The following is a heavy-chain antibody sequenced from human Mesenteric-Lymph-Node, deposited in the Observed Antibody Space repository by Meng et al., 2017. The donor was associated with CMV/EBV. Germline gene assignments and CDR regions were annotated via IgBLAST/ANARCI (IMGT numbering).Heavy chain of an antibody. J-gene: IGHJ4*02. CDR2: IHPVDSAT. D-gene: IGHD7-27*01. CDR1: GNNFNAYW. V-gene: IGHV5-51*01. CDR3: ARELGIGSNFDY. Sequence: CEGSGNNFNAYWIGWVRQMPGKGLEWMGIIHPVDSATKYSPSFQGQVTISADKSISTAYLQWSSLKASDTAIYYCARELGIGSNFDYWGQGTLVTVSS.